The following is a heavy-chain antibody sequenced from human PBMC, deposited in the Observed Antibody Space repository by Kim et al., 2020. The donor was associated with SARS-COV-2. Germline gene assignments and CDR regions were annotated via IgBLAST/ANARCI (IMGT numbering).Heavy chain of an antibody. V-gene: IGHV4-34*01. CDR3: ARGDSSARPNTNMVWGLDH. Sequence: SRVTISVDTSKNQFSLKLSSVTAADTGVYYCARGDSSARPNTNMVWGLDHWGQGTLVTVSS. D-gene: IGHD3-16*01. J-gene: IGHJ4*02.